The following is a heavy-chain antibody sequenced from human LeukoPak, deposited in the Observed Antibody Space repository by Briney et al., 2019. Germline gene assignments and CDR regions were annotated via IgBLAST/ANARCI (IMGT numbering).Heavy chain of an antibody. J-gene: IGHJ4*02. Sequence: GGFLRLSCAASGFTVSSNYMSWVRQAPGKGLEWVSVIYSGGSTYYADSVKGRFTISRDNSKNTLYLQMNSLRAEDTAVYYCARSGGYSYGLLVENDYWGQGTLVTVSS. D-gene: IGHD5-18*01. V-gene: IGHV3-53*01. CDR2: IYSGGST. CDR1: GFTVSSNY. CDR3: ARSGGYSYGLLVENDY.